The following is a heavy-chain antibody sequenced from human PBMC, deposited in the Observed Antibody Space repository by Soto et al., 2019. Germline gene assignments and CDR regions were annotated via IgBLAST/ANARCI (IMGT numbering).Heavy chain of an antibody. J-gene: IGHJ4*02. Sequence: PGGSLRLSCAASGFTVSSNYMNWVRQAPGKGLEWVSVIYNAGNTYYADSVKGRFTISRDNSKNTLYLQVNSLRSEDTAVYYCAGGYSYGYPRGPFDYWGQGTLVTVSS. CDR2: IYNAGNT. V-gene: IGHV3-53*05. CDR1: GFTVSSNY. CDR3: AGGYSYGYPRGPFDY. D-gene: IGHD5-18*01.